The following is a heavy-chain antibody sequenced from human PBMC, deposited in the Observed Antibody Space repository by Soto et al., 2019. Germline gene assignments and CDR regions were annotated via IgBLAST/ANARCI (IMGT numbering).Heavy chain of an antibody. V-gene: IGHV1-69*04. J-gene: IGHJ4*02. D-gene: IGHD3-22*01. CDR3: ARDSSHYDSAGYSDS. Sequence: ASVKVSCKASGGTFSSYTITWVRQAPGQGLEWMGRIIPILRIANYAQKFQGRLTMTTDTSTSTAYMELRGLRSDDTALYYCARDSSHYDSAGYSDSWGQGTLVTVSS. CDR1: GGTFSSYT. CDR2: IIPILRIA.